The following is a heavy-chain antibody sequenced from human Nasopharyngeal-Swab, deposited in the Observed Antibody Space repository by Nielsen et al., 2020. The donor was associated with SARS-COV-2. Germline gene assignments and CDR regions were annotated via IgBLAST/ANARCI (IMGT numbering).Heavy chain of an antibody. J-gene: IGHJ4*02. D-gene: IGHD3-22*01. CDR2: ISYDGSNK. Sequence: GGSLRLSCAASGFTFSSYGMHWVRQAPGKGLEWVAVISYDGSNKYYADSVKGRFTISRDNSKNTLYLQMNSLRAEDTAVYYCAKETDSSFDYWGQGTTVTVSS. V-gene: IGHV3-30*18. CDR3: AKETDSSFDY. CDR1: GFTFSSYG.